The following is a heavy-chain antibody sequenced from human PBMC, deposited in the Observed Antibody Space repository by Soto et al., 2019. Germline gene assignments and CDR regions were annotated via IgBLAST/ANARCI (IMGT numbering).Heavy chain of an antibody. V-gene: IGHV4-30-4*01. CDR1: GGSISSGDYY. CDR3: ARADEYSYRFDY. CDR2: VSYSEST. Sequence: SETLSFTCTVSGGSISSGDYYWSWIRQPPGKGLEWIGYVSYSESTYYNPSLKSRVTISVETSKNQFSLNLSSVTAADTAVYYCARADEYSYRFDYWGQGTLVTVSS. J-gene: IGHJ4*02. D-gene: IGHD4-4*01.